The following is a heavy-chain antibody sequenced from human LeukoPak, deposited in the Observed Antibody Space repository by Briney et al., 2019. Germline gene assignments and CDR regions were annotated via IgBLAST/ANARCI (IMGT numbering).Heavy chain of an antibody. Sequence: LGESLKTSCKGSGYSFTSYWIGWVRQMPGKGLEWMGIIYPGDSDTRYSPSFQGQVTISADKSISTAYLQWSSLKASDTAMYYCARLAFCTNAVCFSNYYYSMDVWGRGTTVTVSS. CDR1: GYSFTSYW. V-gene: IGHV5-51*01. D-gene: IGHD2-8*01. CDR3: ARLAFCTNAVCFSNYYYSMDV. J-gene: IGHJ6*03. CDR2: IYPGDSDT.